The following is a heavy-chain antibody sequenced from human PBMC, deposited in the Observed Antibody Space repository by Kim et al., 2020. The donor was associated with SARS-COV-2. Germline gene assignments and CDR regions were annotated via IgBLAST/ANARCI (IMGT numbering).Heavy chain of an antibody. CDR2: IYYSGST. CDR3: ASDSSSWYVGGWFDP. J-gene: IGHJ5*02. Sequence: SETLSLTCTVSGGSISSSSYYWGWIRQPPGKGLEWIGSIYYSGSTYYNPSLKSRVTISVDTSKNQFSLKLSSVTAADTAVYYCASDSSSWYVGGWFDPWGQGTLVALSS. CDR1: GGSISSSSYY. V-gene: IGHV4-39*01. D-gene: IGHD6-13*01.